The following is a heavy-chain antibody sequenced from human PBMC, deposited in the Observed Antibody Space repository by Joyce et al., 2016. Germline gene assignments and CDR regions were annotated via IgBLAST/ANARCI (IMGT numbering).Heavy chain of an antibody. D-gene: IGHD2/OR15-2a*01. Sequence: QVHLVQSGAEVKEPGASVKVSCQASGYSFNNYGISWVRQAPGQGLDWIGWINVNNGRTNFAQNFQGRVTLTTDSSTNTAYLELRSLRSDDTAVYYCARDFEYRFDYWGQGTLVTVSS. V-gene: IGHV1-18*01. CDR1: GYSFNNYG. CDR2: INVNNGRT. CDR3: ARDFEYRFDY. J-gene: IGHJ4*02.